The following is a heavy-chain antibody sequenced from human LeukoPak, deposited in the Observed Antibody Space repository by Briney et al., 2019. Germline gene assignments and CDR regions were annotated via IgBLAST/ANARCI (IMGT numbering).Heavy chain of an antibody. J-gene: IGHJ2*01. CDR2: IYYGGST. CDR3: PRSNYYDSSAYYYPSGYFDL. V-gene: IGHV4-59*01. D-gene: IGHD3-22*01. CDR1: GGSISSYY. Sequence: PSETLSLTCTVSGGSISSYYWSWIRQPPGKGLEWIGYIYYGGSTNYNPSLKRRVTISVDTSKNQFSLKLSSVTAADTAVYYCPRSNYYDSSAYYYPSGYFDLWGRRTLVTVSS.